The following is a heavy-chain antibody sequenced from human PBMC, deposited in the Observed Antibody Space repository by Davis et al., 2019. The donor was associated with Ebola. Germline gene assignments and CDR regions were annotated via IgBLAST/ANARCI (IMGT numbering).Heavy chain of an antibody. CDR1: GYSFTSYW. Sequence: PGGSLRLSCKGSGYSFTSYWIGWVRQMPGKGLEWMGIIYPGDSDTRYSPSFQGQVTISADKSISTAYLQWSSLKASDTAMYYCASLYSSGWYNWFDPWGQGTLVTVSS. D-gene: IGHD6-19*01. CDR3: ASLYSSGWYNWFDP. J-gene: IGHJ5*02. V-gene: IGHV5-51*01. CDR2: IYPGDSDT.